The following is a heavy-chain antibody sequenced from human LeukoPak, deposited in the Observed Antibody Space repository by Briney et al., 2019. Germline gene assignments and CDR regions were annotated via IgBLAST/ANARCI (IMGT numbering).Heavy chain of an antibody. Sequence: GGSLRLSCAASGFTVSSNYMSWVRQAPGKGLEWVSVTYSGGSTYYADSVKGRFTISRDNSKNTLYLQMNSLRAEDTAVYYCARIAYDILTGYSSPHQGANWFDPWGQGTLVTVSS. CDR2: TYSGGST. D-gene: IGHD3-9*01. J-gene: IGHJ5*02. V-gene: IGHV3-66*02. CDR1: GFTVSSNY. CDR3: ARIAYDILTGYSSPHQGANWFDP.